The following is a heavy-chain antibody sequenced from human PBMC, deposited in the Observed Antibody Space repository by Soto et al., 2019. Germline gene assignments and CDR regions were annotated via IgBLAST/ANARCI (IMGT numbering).Heavy chain of an antibody. CDR1: GFTFSSYA. J-gene: IGHJ4*02. CDR3: AKDRGRTWYEDY. Sequence: EVQLLESGGGLVQPGGSLRLSCAASGFTFSSYAMTWVRQAPGKGLEWVSAIRGSGNTSYYADSVKGRFTISRDNSKNMLYLQMNSLRPKDTAVYYCAKDRGRTWYEDYWGQGTLVTVSS. CDR2: IRGSGNTS. V-gene: IGHV3-23*01. D-gene: IGHD6-13*01.